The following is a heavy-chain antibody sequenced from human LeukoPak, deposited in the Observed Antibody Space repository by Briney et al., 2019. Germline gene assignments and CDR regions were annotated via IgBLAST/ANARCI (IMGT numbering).Heavy chain of an antibody. J-gene: IGHJ2*01. CDR2: ISTKNGNT. CDR3: ARFLTVTNSWYFDL. Sequence: GASVKVSCKASGYSFTSYGITWVRQAPGQGLEWMGWISTKNGNTNYAQKLQGRVTMTTDTSTSTAYMELRSLRSDDTAVCYCARFLTVTNSWYFDLWGRGTLVTVSS. V-gene: IGHV1-18*04. D-gene: IGHD4-17*01. CDR1: GYSFTSYG.